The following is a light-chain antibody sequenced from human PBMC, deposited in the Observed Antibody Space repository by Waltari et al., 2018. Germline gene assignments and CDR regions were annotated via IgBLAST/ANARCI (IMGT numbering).Light chain of an antibody. V-gene: IGKV3-20*01. Sequence: EIVLTQSRVTLSLSPGESATLSCRPSQSVTRALAWYQQKPGQAPRLLNYGESNRDTGIPDRFSGSGSGTDFSLTISSLEPEDFAVYYCQHYLRLPVTFGQGTKVEVK. CDR3: QHYLRLPVT. CDR2: GES. J-gene: IGKJ1*01. CDR1: QSVTRA.